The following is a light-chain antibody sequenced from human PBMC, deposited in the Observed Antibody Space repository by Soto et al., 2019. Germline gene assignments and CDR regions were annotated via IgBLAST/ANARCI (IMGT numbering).Light chain of an antibody. Sequence: QSVLTQPPSASGTPGQRVTISCSGSSSNIGSNSVGWYQQLPGAAPKVLISTTDKGPSGVPDRFSGYKSGTSASLAISGLQSEDEADYYCVAWDDSLNGHVFGTGTKLTVL. V-gene: IGLV1-44*01. J-gene: IGLJ1*01. CDR1: SSNIGSNS. CDR3: VAWDDSLNGHV. CDR2: TTD.